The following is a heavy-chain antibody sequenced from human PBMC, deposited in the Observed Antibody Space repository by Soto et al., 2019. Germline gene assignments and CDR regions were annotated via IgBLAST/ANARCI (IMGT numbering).Heavy chain of an antibody. J-gene: IGHJ5*02. CDR1: GGSFSGYY. CDR2: INHSGST. D-gene: IGHD3-9*01. V-gene: IGHV4-34*01. CDR3: ARGDQYYDILTPNWSDP. Sequence: SETLSLTCAVYGGSFSGYYWSWIRQPPGKGLEWIGEINHSGSTNYNPSLKSRVTISVDTSKNQFSLKLSSVTAADTAVYYCARGDQYYDILTPNWSDPWGQGTLVTVST.